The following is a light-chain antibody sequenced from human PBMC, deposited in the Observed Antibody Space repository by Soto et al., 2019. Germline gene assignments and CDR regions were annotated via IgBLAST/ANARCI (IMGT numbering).Light chain of an antibody. CDR3: LQHNSYPRT. CDR2: AAS. V-gene: IGKV1-17*01. J-gene: IGKJ1*01. CDR1: QAITND. Sequence: DIQMTQSPSSLSASVGDRVTITCRAIQAITNDLSWYQQKPGEPPKRQIYAASTLHSGVPSRFSGSGSGTEFTLTISSLKPEDFATYFCLQHNSYPRTFDQGTKVEIK.